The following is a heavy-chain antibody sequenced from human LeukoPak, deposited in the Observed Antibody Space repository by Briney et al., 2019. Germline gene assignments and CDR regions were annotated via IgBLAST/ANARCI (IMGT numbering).Heavy chain of an antibody. D-gene: IGHD3-10*01. Sequence: SETLSLTCTVSGGSISSGGYYWSWIRQPPGKGLEWIGEINHSGSTNYNPSLKSRVTISVDTSKNQFSLKLSSVTAADTAVYYCARVTLLWFGDPYFDYWGQGTLVSVSS. CDR2: INHSGST. CDR3: ARVTLLWFGDPYFDY. J-gene: IGHJ4*02. V-gene: IGHV4-39*07. CDR1: GGSISSGGYY.